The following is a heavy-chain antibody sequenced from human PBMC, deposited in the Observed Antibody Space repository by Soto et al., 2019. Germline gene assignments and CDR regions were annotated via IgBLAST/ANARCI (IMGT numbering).Heavy chain of an antibody. D-gene: IGHD3-22*01. CDR2: IIPIFGTA. CDR3: ASPKGPYYDSSGYYH. Sequence: GASVKVSCKASGGTFSSYAISWVRQAPGRGLEWMGGIIPIFGTANYAQKFQGRVTITADESTSTAYMELSSLRSEDTAVYYCASPKGPYYDSSGYYHWGQGTLVTVSS. V-gene: IGHV1-69*13. J-gene: IGHJ5*02. CDR1: GGTFSSYA.